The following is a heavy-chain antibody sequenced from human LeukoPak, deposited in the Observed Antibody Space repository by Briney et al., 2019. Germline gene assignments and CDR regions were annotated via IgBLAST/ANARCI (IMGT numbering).Heavy chain of an antibody. CDR3: ARDIIGTFNWFNP. CDR1: GGSISSYY. J-gene: IGHJ5*02. V-gene: IGHV4-59*12. Sequence: SETLSLTCTVSGGSISSYYWSWIRQPPGKGLEWIGYIYYSGSTNYNPSLKSRVTMSVDTSKNQFSLKLSSVTAADTAVYYCARDIIGTFNWFNPWGQGTLVTVSS. CDR2: IYYSGST. D-gene: IGHD1-14*01.